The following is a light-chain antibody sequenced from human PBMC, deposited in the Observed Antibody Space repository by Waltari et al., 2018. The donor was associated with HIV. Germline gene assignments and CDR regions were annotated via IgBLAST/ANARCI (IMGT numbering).Light chain of an antibody. CDR3: SSYAGSNNFGV. Sequence: QSALTQPPSASGSPGQSVTISCTATSSNVGGYNHVPCYQQHPGKAPKLMIYEVSKRPSGVPDRFSGSKSGNTASLTVSGLQAEDEADYYCSSYAGSNNFGVFGGGTKLTVL. CDR1: SSNVGGYNH. V-gene: IGLV2-8*01. CDR2: EVS. J-gene: IGLJ2*01.